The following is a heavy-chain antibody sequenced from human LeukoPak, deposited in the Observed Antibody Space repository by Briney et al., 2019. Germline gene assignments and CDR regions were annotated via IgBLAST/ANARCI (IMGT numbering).Heavy chain of an antibody. CDR1: GFTFSNYA. D-gene: IGHD3-9*01. CDR2: ISGGGSAT. V-gene: IGHV3-23*01. CDR3: AKDLDIVTGYYIVD. Sequence: SGGSLRLSCAATGFTFSNYAMTWVRQAPGKGLEWVSAISGGGSATYYADSVKGRFTISRDNSKNRVFLQMKSLRAEDTAVYYCAKDLDIVTGYYIVDWGQGTLVTVSS. J-gene: IGHJ4*02.